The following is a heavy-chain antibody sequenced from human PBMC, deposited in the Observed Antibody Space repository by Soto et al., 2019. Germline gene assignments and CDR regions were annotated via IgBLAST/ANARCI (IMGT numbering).Heavy chain of an antibody. CDR1: GGSFSGYY. J-gene: IGHJ6*02. D-gene: IGHD3-10*01. CDR2: INHSGST. V-gene: IGHV4-34*01. CDR3: ARGSLTMVRGVISRYYYYYGMDV. Sequence: QVQLQQWGAGLLKPSETLSLTCAVYGGSFSGYYWSWIRQPPGKGLEWIGEINHSGSTNYNPSLKSRVTISVDTSKNQFSLKLSSVTAADTAVYYCARGSLTMVRGVISRYYYYYGMDVWGQGTTVTVSS.